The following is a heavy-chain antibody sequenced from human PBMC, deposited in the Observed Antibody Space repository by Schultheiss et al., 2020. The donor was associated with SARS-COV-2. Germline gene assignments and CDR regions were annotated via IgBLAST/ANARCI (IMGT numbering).Heavy chain of an antibody. CDR3: AKAEYYYDSSGYCFDY. CDR2: ISGSGGST. CDR1: GFTFSSYW. Sequence: GESLKISCAASGFTFSSYWMSWVRQAPGKGLEWVSAISGSGGSTYYADSVKGRFTISRDNSKNTLYLQMNSLRAEDTAVYYCAKAEYYYDSSGYCFDYWGQGTLVTVSS. V-gene: IGHV3-23*01. J-gene: IGHJ4*02. D-gene: IGHD3-22*01.